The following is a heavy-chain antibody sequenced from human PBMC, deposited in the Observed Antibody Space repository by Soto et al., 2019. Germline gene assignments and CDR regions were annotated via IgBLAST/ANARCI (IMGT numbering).Heavy chain of an antibody. Sequence: VGSLRLSCDVSGFSVSSNYMSWVRQAPGKGLEWVSVIFSGGSTYYADSVQGRFSISRDISKSTLYLQMHSLTAEDTAVYYCTRDQSIVGATGGAYFYYGMDVWGQGTTVTVSS. CDR3: TRDQSIVGATGGAYFYYGMDV. D-gene: IGHD1-26*01. J-gene: IGHJ6*02. CDR1: GFSVSSNY. V-gene: IGHV3-53*01. CDR2: IFSGGST.